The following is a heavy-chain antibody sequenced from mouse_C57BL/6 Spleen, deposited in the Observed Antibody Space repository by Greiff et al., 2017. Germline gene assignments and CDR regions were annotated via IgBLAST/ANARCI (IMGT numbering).Heavy chain of an antibody. V-gene: IGHV5-9*01. CDR1: GFTFSSYT. J-gene: IGHJ4*01. D-gene: IGHD4-1*01. Sequence: EVKLMESGGGLVKPGGSLKLSCAASGFTFSSYTMSWVRQTPEKRLEWVATISGGGGNTYYPDSVKGRFTISRDNAKNTLYVQMRSLRSEDTALYYCARHPSNWDYAMDYWGQGTSVTVSS. CDR3: ARHPSNWDYAMDY. CDR2: ISGGGGNT.